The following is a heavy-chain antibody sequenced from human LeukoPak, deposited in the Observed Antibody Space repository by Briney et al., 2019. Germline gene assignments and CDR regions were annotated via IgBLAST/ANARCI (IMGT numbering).Heavy chain of an antibody. J-gene: IGHJ4*02. CDR1: GGSISSSSNY. CDR2: IYYSGTT. V-gene: IGHV4-39*01. Sequence: PSETLSLTCTVSGGSISSSSNYWGWIRQPPGKGLEWIGSIYYSGTTYYNPSLRSRVTISVDTPKNQFSLKLTSVTAADTAVYYCARRARIMLGFDYWGQGILVTVSS. D-gene: IGHD3-10*02. CDR3: ARRARIMLGFDY.